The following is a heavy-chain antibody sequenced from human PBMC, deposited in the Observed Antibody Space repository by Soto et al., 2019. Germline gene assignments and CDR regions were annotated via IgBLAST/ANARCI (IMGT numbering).Heavy chain of an antibody. J-gene: IGHJ4*02. CDR3: ARDKITGRFDY. V-gene: IGHV4-34*01. D-gene: IGHD2-8*02. CDR2: INHSGST. Sequence: QVQRQQWGAGLLKPSETLSLTCAAYGGSFSGYYWTWIRQPPGTGLEWIGEINHSGSTNYNPSLKNRVTISVDTSKNQSSLKLTYVTAADPAVYYCARDKITGRFDYWGQGTLVTVSS. CDR1: GGSFSGYY.